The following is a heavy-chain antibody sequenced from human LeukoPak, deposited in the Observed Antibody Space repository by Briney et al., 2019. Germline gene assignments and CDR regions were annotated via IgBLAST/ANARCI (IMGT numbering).Heavy chain of an antibody. CDR3: AREAPISDSGSYYKSLGY. Sequence: SQTLSLTCTVSGNSISSGDYYWSWIRQPAGKGLEWIASIYHSGKSYYNPSLKSRVTISVDTSKNQISLKMRSVTAADTAVYYCAREAPISDSGSYYKSLGYWGQGVLVTVSS. CDR2: IYHSGKS. V-gene: IGHV4-61*02. CDR1: GNSISSGDYY. J-gene: IGHJ4*02. D-gene: IGHD3-10*01.